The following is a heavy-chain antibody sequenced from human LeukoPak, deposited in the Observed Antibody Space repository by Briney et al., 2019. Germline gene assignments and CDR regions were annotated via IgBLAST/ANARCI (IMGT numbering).Heavy chain of an antibody. CDR1: GGSFSGYY. CDR2: INHSGST. CDR3: AGSRRQWLVRDY. V-gene: IGHV4-34*01. D-gene: IGHD6-19*01. J-gene: IGHJ4*02. Sequence: KASETLSLTCAVYGGSFSGYYWSWIRQPPGKGLEWIGEINHSGSTNYNPSLKSRVTISVDTSKNQFSLQLSSVTAADTAVYYCAGSRRQWLVRDYWGQGTLVTVSS.